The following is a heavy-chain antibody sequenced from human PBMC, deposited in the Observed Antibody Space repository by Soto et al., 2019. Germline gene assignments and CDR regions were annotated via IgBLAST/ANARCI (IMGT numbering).Heavy chain of an antibody. Sequence: LSETLSRTCAVYGGAFSGYFWSSLRQPPGKGLEWLAEGNARGSRNYNPSLRGRLTISLDTSKNHFSLRLSSVTSADTAVYYCARGLAPTIFGTVPTPNWFDPWGQGTKVT. CDR2: GNARGSR. D-gene: IGHD3-3*01. CDR3: ARGLAPTIFGTVPTPNWFDP. V-gene: IGHV4-34*01. CDR1: GGAFSGYF. J-gene: IGHJ5*02.